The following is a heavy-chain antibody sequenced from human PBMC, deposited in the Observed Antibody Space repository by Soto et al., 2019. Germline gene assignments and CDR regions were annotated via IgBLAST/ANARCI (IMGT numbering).Heavy chain of an antibody. J-gene: IGHJ5*02. Sequence: PSETLSLTCTVSGASISSYYWTWIRQTQGKGLEWIGYIYYSGITKYNPSLKSRVTISVDTSKSQFSLNLNSVTAADTAVYYCARGEPSYYDSRGGNWFDPWGQGTLVTVSS. CDR2: IYYSGIT. CDR3: ARGEPSYYDSRGGNWFDP. D-gene: IGHD3-22*01. CDR1: GASISSYY. V-gene: IGHV4-59*01.